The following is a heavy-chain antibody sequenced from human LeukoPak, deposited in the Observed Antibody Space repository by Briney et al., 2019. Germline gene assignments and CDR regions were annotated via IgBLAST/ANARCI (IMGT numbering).Heavy chain of an antibody. CDR3: ARDSSIANYYYYYGMDV. V-gene: IGHV4-31*01. Sequence: PSDTLSFTCTVSGGPISSGGYYWRWIRQHPGKGLEWIGYIYYSGSTYYNPSLKSPVTISVDTSKNQFSLKLSSVTAADTAVYYCARDSSIANYYYYYGMDVWRQGSMVSVSS. CDR2: IYYSGST. J-gene: IGHJ6*02. CDR1: GGPISSGGYY.